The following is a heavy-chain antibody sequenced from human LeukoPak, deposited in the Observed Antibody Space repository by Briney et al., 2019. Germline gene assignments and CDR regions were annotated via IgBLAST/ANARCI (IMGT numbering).Heavy chain of an antibody. J-gene: IGHJ4*02. CDR2: INPNSGGT. Sequence: GGSLRLSCAASGFTFSSYGMHWVRQAPGQGLEWMGWINPNSGGTNYAQKFQGRVTMTRDTSISTAYMELSRLRSDHTAVYFCARGYDFWGAYYTGYWGQGTLVTVSS. CDR1: GFTFSSYG. V-gene: IGHV1-2*02. D-gene: IGHD3-3*01. CDR3: ARGYDFWGAYYTGY.